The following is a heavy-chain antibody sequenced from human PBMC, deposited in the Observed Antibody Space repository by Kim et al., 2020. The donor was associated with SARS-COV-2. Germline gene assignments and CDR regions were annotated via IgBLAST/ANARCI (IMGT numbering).Heavy chain of an antibody. CDR3: ARGRYCTGSSCSFAYYGLDV. CDR1: RGPISSGSMNNYF. V-gene: IGHV4-61*01. J-gene: IGHJ6*02. D-gene: IGHD2-8*02. CDR2: IFYTGGA. Sequence: SETLSLTCTVSRGPISSGSMNNYFWSWIRQPPGQGPEWIGYIFYTGGAYYDPSLKSRVTISVDTSKNQVSLKLKSVTAADTAIYYCARGRYCTGSSCSFAYYGLDVWGQGISLTVSS.